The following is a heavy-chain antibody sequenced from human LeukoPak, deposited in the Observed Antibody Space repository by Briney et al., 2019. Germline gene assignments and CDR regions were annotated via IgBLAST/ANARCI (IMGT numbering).Heavy chain of an antibody. CDR2: ISYDGSNK. Sequence: GGSLRLSCAASGFTFSSYGMHWVRQAPGKGLEWVAVISYDGSNKYYADSVKGRFTISRDNSKNTLYLQMNSLRAEDTAVYYCAKDPTSGWKTPFDYWGQGTLVTVSS. J-gene: IGHJ4*02. CDR3: AKDPTSGWKTPFDY. V-gene: IGHV3-30*18. D-gene: IGHD6-19*01. CDR1: GFTFSSYG.